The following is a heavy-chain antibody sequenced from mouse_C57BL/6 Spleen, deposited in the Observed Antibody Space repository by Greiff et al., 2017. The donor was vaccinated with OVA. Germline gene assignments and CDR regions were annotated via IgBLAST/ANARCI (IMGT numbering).Heavy chain of an antibody. J-gene: IGHJ2*01. CDR3: AGWKAHFDY. CDR1: GYTFTSYW. CDR2: IHPNSGST. D-gene: IGHD1-1*02. Sequence: QVHVKQPGAELVKPGASVKLSCKASGYTFTSYWMHWVKQRPGQGLEWIGMIHPNSGSTNYNEKFKSKATLTVDKSSSTAYMQLSSLTSEDSAVYYCAGWKAHFDYWGQGTTLTVSS. V-gene: IGHV1-64*01.